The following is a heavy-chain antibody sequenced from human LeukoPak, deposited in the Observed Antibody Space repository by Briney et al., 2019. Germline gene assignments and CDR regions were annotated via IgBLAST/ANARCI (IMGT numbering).Heavy chain of an antibody. CDR3: AKVRVVFNWNYAYYFDS. D-gene: IGHD1-7*01. Sequence: GGSLRLSCAASGFTFSIYSINWIRQAPGKGLEWVTIISYDGSDKYYADSVKGRFTISRDNSKSTLYLQMDSLRAEDTAVYYCAKVRVVFNWNYAYYFDSWGQGTLVTVSS. CDR2: ISYDGSDK. J-gene: IGHJ4*02. CDR1: GFTFSIYS. V-gene: IGHV3-30*18.